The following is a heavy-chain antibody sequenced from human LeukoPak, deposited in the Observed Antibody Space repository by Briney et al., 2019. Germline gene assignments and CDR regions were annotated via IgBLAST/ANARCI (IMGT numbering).Heavy chain of an antibody. CDR2: IYYSGST. CDR3: ARVSDSSSWYADY. J-gene: IGHJ4*02. Sequence: PSETLSLTCTVSGGSISSGGYYWSWIRQHPGKGLEWIGYIYYSGSTYYNPSLKSRVTISVDTSKNQFSLKLSSVTAADTAVYYCARVSDSSSWYADYWGQGTLVTVSS. D-gene: IGHD6-13*01. CDR1: GGSISSGGYY. V-gene: IGHV4-31*03.